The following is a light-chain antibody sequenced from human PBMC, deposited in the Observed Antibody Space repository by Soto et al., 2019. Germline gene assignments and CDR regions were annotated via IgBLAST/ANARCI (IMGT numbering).Light chain of an antibody. J-gene: IGKJ1*01. V-gene: IGKV3-20*01. CDR2: GAS. Sequence: EIVLTQSPGTLSLSPGERATLSCRASQSISSSFLAWFQQRPGQAPRLLIYGASSRAEGIPDRFSGSGSGTDFTLTISRLEPEDFAVYYCQQYGSSSWTFGQGTKVDTK. CDR3: QQYGSSSWT. CDR1: QSISSSF.